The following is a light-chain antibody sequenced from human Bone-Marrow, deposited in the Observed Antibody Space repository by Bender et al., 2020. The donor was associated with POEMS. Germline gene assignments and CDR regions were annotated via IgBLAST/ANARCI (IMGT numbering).Light chain of an antibody. CDR3: SSYRSGNTLV. V-gene: IGLV2-14*02. Sequence: QSALTQPPSASGSPGQSVTVSCTGSSSDVGAYNLVSWYQQHPGKAPKLLIYEVRKRPSGVSNRFSGSKSDNTASLTISGLQAEDEADYYCSSYRSGNTLVFGGGTRLTVL. CDR2: EVR. J-gene: IGLJ2*01. CDR1: SSDVGAYNL.